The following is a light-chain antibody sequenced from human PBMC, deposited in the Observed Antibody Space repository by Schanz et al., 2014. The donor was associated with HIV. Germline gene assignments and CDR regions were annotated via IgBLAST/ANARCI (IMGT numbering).Light chain of an antibody. CDR2: DAS. V-gene: IGKV3-20*01. J-gene: IGKJ5*01. CDR1: QMFISSY. Sequence: EIVLTQSPGTLSLSPGERATLSCRASQMFISSYLAWYQQKPGQAPRLLIYDASKRATGIPARFSGSGSGTDFTLTISGLLSEDFAVYYCQQYENWPTFGQGTRLEIK. CDR3: QQYENWPT.